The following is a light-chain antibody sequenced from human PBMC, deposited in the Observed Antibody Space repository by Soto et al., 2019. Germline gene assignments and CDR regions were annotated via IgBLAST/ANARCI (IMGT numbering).Light chain of an antibody. Sequence: EIVMTQSPATLSVTPGEPHTLSCRASQSVSNNVAWYQQKPGQAPRLLILGASTRATGIPARFSGSGSGTEFTLSISSLQSEDFAVYYCQQYDNAPQTFGQGTKVDIK. J-gene: IGKJ1*01. V-gene: IGKV3-15*01. CDR3: QQYDNAPQT. CDR2: GAS. CDR1: QSVSNN.